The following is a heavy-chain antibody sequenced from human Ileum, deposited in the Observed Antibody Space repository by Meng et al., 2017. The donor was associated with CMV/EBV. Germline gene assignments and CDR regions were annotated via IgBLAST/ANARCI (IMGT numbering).Heavy chain of an antibody. CDR1: GYTFTGYY. D-gene: IGHD1-14*01. CDR2: INPGDGST. Sequence: QVPLVQSGAEVKKPGASGKVSCKASGYTFTGYYIHWVRQAPGEGLEWMGIINPGDGSTNYAQKFQGRVTMTRDTSTTTVHMELSSLRSEDTAVYYCARGPSRTDFDYWGQGTLVTVSS. CDR3: ARGPSRTDFDY. V-gene: IGHV1-46*01. J-gene: IGHJ4*02.